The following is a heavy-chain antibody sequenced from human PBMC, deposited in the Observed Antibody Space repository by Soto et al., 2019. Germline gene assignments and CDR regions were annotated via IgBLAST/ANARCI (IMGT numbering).Heavy chain of an antibody. Sequence: QVQLQESGPGLVKPSETLSLTCTVSGGSVNSDDYYWSWIRQPPGKGLEWIGYIYSTGRTNYNPPLMNRVTISIETSSIQFSLKLTSVTAAKTAVFYCAREYSNSPEAFDSWGQGTLVTVSS. CDR2: IYSTGRT. J-gene: IGHJ4*02. CDR1: GGSVNSDDYY. CDR3: AREYSNSPEAFDS. D-gene: IGHD1-26*01. V-gene: IGHV4-61*08.